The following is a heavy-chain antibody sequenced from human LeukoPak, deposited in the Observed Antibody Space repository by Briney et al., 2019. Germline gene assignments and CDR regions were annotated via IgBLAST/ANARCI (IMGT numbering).Heavy chain of an antibody. J-gene: IGHJ4*02. Sequence: GGSLRLSCAASGFTFIMYAMTWVRQAPGKGLEWVSVISGSGGTTDYADSVKGRFTISRDSSKNTLYLQMKSLRAEDTAVYYCAKELERTLLEYWGQGTLVTVSS. CDR3: AKELERTLLEY. CDR1: GFTFIMYA. CDR2: ISGSGGTT. V-gene: IGHV3-23*01. D-gene: IGHD1-1*01.